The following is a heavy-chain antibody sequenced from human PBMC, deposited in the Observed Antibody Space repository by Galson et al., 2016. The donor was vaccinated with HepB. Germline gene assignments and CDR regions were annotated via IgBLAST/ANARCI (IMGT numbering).Heavy chain of an antibody. J-gene: IGHJ3*02. V-gene: IGHV4-4*02. D-gene: IGHD3-3*01. CDR2: IYHSGSV. CDR3: ARDRLPISGVSCASQDAFDI. Sequence: ETLSLTCAVSGDSISTATWWSWVRQPPGRGLEWIGEIYHSGSVNYNPSLQSRVTMSLDKSKNQFSLILRSVTAADTAVYYCARDRLPISGVSCASQDAFDIWGQGTMVTVSS. CDR1: GDSISTATW.